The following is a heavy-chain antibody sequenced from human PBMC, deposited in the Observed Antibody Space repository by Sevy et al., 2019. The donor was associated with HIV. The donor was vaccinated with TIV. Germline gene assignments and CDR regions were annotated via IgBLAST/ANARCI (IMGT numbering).Heavy chain of an antibody. D-gene: IGHD3-22*01. CDR3: ATAREYYEDNSGYFDY. Sequence: ASVKVSCKVSGHTLTEISMHWVRQTPGRGLEWMGRFDPEDGETIDAQKFQGRITMTEDTSTDTAYLELSSLRSEDTAVYYCATAREYYEDNSGYFDYWRPGTLVTVSS. CDR2: FDPEDGET. CDR1: GHTLTEIS. V-gene: IGHV1-24*01. J-gene: IGHJ4*02.